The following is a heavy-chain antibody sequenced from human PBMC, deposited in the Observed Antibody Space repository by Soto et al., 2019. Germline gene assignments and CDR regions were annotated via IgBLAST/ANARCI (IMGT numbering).Heavy chain of an antibody. D-gene: IGHD2-15*01. V-gene: IGHV3-33*01. Sequence: GGSLRLSCAASGFTFSSYGMHWVRQAPGKGLEWVAVIWYDGSNKYYGDSVKGRITISRENSKNTLYLQMNRLRAEATAMYYCARGSRGYCSGGSCYVRENFYYYGMDVWGQGTTVTVSS. CDR3: ARGSRGYCSGGSCYVRENFYYYGMDV. J-gene: IGHJ6*02. CDR2: IWYDGSNK. CDR1: GFTFSSYG.